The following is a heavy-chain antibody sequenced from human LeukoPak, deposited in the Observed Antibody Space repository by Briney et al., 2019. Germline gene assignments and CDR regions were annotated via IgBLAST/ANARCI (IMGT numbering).Heavy chain of an antibody. CDR2: IYSTGST. Sequence: SETLSLTCTVSGGSISCYYWSWIRQPPGKGLEWIGYIYSTGSTNYNPSFKSRVTISVDTSKSQFSLNLSSVTAADTAVYYCTRRTTVTTLDYWGQGTLVTVSS. D-gene: IGHD4-17*01. V-gene: IGHV4-59*01. CDR1: GGSISCYY. CDR3: TRRTTVTTLDY. J-gene: IGHJ4*02.